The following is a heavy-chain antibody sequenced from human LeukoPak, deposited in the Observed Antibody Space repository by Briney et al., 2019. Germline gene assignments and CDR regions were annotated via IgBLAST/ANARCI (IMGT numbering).Heavy chain of an antibody. V-gene: IGHV3-66*01. D-gene: IGHD1-26*01. Sequence: GGSLRLSCSASGFIFTYYNMNWVRQAPGKGLEWVSVIYSGGSTYYADSVKGRFTISRDNSKNTLYLQVNSLRAEDTAVYYCARIPYGIDYFDYWGQGTLVTVSS. J-gene: IGHJ4*02. CDR3: ARIPYGIDYFDY. CDR1: GFIFTYYN. CDR2: IYSGGST.